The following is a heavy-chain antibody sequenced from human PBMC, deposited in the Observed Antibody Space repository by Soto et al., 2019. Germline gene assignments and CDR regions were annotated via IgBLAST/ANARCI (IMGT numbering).Heavy chain of an antibody. CDR2: IRSKANNNAT. Sequence: EVQLVESGGGLVQPWGSVRLSCAGSGFTFSVSSMHWVRQAPGKGLEWLGRIRSKANNNATIYSESVRGRFIISRDDSQDTMFLQMRSLRTEDTAMCYYVIAAAGFGHWGQGTLVTVSS. D-gene: IGHD6-13*01. V-gene: IGHV3-73*01. CDR1: GFTFSVSS. J-gene: IGHJ4*02. CDR3: VIAAAGFGH.